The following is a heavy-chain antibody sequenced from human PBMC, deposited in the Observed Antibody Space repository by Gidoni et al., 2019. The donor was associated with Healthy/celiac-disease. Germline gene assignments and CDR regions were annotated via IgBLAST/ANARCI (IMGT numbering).Heavy chain of an antibody. CDR2: ISYDGSNK. V-gene: IGHV3-30-3*01. Sequence: QVQLVESGGGVGQPGRSLRLSFAASGFTFSSYAMHWVRQAPGKGLEWVAVISYDGSNKYYADSVKGRFTISRDNSKNTLYLQMNSLRAEDTAVYYCARDWGYCSGGSCYSTPLGMDVWGQGTTVTVSS. J-gene: IGHJ6*02. D-gene: IGHD2-15*01. CDR3: ARDWGYCSGGSCYSTPLGMDV. CDR1: GFTFSSYA.